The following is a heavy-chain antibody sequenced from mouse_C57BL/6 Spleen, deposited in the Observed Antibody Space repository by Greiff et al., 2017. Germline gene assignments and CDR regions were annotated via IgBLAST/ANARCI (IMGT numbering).Heavy chain of an antibody. CDR1: GYTFTSYW. V-gene: IGHV1-53*01. CDR3: ARDSSGQEWFAY. CDR2: INPSNGGT. Sequence: VQLQQPGTELVKPGASVKLSCKASGYTFTSYWMHWVKQRPGQGLEWIGNINPSNGGTNYNEKFKSKATLTVDKSPSTAYMQLSSLTSEDSAVYYCARDSSGQEWFAYWGQGTLVTVSA. J-gene: IGHJ3*01. D-gene: IGHD3-2*02.